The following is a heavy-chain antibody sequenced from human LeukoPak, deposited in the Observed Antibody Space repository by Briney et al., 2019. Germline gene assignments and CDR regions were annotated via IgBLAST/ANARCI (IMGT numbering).Heavy chain of an antibody. CDR3: AREGGSYYVNAFDI. J-gene: IGHJ3*02. D-gene: IGHD1-26*01. Sequence: GSLRLSCAASGFTFSSYAMHWVRQAPGKGLEYVSAISSNGGSTYYANSVKGRFTISRDNSKNTLYLQMGSLRAEDMAVYYCAREGGSYYVNAFDIWGQGTMVTVSS. CDR2: ISSNGGST. V-gene: IGHV3-64*01. CDR1: GFTFSSYA.